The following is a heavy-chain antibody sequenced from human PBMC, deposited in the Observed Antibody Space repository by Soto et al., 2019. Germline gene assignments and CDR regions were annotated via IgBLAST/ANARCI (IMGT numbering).Heavy chain of an antibody. Sequence: GALRLSCAASGFTFSSYSMNWVRQAPGKGLEWVSSISSSSSYIYYADSVKGRFTISRDNAKNSLYLQMNSLRAEDTAVYYCARDRRGGLQAFDYWAQGTLVTVSS. CDR1: GFTFSSYS. V-gene: IGHV3-21*01. D-gene: IGHD3-16*01. CDR3: ARDRRGGLQAFDY. CDR2: ISSSSSYI. J-gene: IGHJ4*02.